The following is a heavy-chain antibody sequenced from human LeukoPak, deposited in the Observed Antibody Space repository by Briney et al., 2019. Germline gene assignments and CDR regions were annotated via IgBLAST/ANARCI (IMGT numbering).Heavy chain of an antibody. Sequence: GGSLRLSCAASGFTFSSYSLNWVRQAPGRGLVWVSRINSDGSSTSYADSVKGRFTISRDNAKNTLYLQMNSLRAEDTAVYYCARDQDRPKRYSGSRGWFDPWGQGTLVTVSS. J-gene: IGHJ5*02. D-gene: IGHD1-26*01. CDR3: ARDQDRPKRYSGSRGWFDP. CDR1: GFTFSSYS. CDR2: INSDGSST. V-gene: IGHV3-74*01.